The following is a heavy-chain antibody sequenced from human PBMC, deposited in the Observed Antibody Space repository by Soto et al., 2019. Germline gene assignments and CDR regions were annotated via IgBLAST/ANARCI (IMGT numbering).Heavy chain of an antibody. V-gene: IGHV4-39*01. J-gene: IGHJ5*02. D-gene: IGHD6-13*01. Sequence: SETLSLTCTVSGGSISSSSYYWGWIRQPPGKGLEWIGSIYYSGSTYYNPSLKSRVTISVDTSKNQFSLKLSSVTAADTAVYYCARSCIAAAGTRGWGWFDPWGQGTLVTVSS. CDR3: ARSCIAAAGTRGWGWFDP. CDR1: GGSISSSSYY. CDR2: IYYSGST.